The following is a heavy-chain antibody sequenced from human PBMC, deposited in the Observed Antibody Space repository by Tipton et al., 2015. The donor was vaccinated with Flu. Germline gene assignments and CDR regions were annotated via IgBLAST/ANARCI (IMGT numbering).Heavy chain of an antibody. CDR3: ARDLLVAYGMDV. CDR2: ISGHNGNT. J-gene: IGHJ6*02. V-gene: IGHV1-18*01. Sequence: LVQSGVEVKKPGASVKVSCKASGYTFNLYGISWVRQVPGQGLEWMGWISGHNGNTNYARKFQGRVTMTTDRPTNTAYMEVRSLRSDDTAVYYCARDLLVAYGMDVWGQGTTVTVSS. CDR1: GYTFNLYG.